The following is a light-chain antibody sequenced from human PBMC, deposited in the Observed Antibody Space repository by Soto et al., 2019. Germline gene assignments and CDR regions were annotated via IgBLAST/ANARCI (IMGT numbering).Light chain of an antibody. CDR2: DAS. Sequence: DIQMTQSPSTLSASVGDRVTIICRASQNVNKWLAWFQQKPGKVPKLLIFDASTLQTGVPLRFGGSGSGTVFTLTISSLQPDDFATYYCQQYNGYSTWTFGQGTKVDIK. V-gene: IGKV1-5*02. CDR3: QQYNGYSTWT. CDR1: QNVNKW. J-gene: IGKJ1*01.